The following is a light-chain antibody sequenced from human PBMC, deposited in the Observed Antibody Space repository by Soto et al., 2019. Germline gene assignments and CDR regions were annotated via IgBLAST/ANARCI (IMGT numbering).Light chain of an antibody. CDR3: QQYGSSPS. Sequence: LYPKEIATLSCRASQSVSSYLAWYQQKPGQAPRLLIYDASNGATGIPARFSGSGSGTDFTLTISSLEPEDFAVYYCQQYGSSPSFGQGTKVDI. J-gene: IGKJ1*01. CDR1: QSVSSY. CDR2: DAS. V-gene: IGKV3-11*01.